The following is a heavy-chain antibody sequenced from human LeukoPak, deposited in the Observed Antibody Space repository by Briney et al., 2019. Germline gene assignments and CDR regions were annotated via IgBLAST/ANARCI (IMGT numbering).Heavy chain of an antibody. D-gene: IGHD1-14*01. J-gene: IGHJ6*03. CDR1: GFTFSDYW. CDR2: IKQDGSEK. CDR3: ARDITDYYYYYYMDV. V-gene: IGHV3-7*01. Sequence: TGGSLRLSCAVSGFTFSDYWMSWVRQAPGKGLEWVANIKQDGSEKYYVDSVKGRFTISRDNAKNSLYLQMNSLRAEDTAVYYCARDITDYYYYYYMDVWGKGTTVTVSS.